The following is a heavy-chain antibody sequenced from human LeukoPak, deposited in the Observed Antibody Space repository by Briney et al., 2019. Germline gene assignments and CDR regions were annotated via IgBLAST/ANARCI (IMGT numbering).Heavy chain of an antibody. CDR3: AREAPPTVS. CDR2: IYTSGST. J-gene: IGHJ5*02. V-gene: IGHV4-61*02. CDR1: GGSISSGSYY. D-gene: IGHD4-17*01. Sequence: SETLSLTCTVSGGSISSGSYYWSWIRQPAGKGLEWIGRIYTSGSTNYNPSLKSRVTISVDTSKNQFSLKLSSVTAADTAVYYCAREAPPTVSWGQGTLVTVSS.